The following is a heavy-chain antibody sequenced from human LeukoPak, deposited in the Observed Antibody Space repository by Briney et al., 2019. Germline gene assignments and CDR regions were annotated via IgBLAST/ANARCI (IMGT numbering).Heavy chain of an antibody. D-gene: IGHD2-15*01. V-gene: IGHV3-23*01. CDR1: GFTFSSYA. J-gene: IGHJ6*02. CDR3: AKDELGYCSGGSCYPWDYYYGMDV. Sequence: GGSLTLSCAASGFTFSSYAMSWVRQAPGKGLEWVSAISGSGGSTYYADSVKGRFTISRDNSKNTLYLQMNSLRAEDTAVYYCAKDELGYCSGGSCYPWDYYYGMDVWGQGTTVTVSS. CDR2: ISGSGGST.